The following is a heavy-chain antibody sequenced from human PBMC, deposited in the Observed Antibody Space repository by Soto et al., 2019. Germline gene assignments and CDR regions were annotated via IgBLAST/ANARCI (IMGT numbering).Heavy chain of an antibody. Sequence: QVQLQQWGAGLFKPSETLSLTCTVNGGSLTGYYWSWILQPPGKGLEWIGEVKDGGSTNYSPSLRGRVSISAATSKNHFSLRLNSVTAADTAVYFCARGQEGIVATHWDQGALVTVSS. J-gene: IGHJ4*02. D-gene: IGHD5-12*01. V-gene: IGHV4-34*01. CDR1: GGSLTGYY. CDR2: VKDGGST. CDR3: ARGQEGIVATH.